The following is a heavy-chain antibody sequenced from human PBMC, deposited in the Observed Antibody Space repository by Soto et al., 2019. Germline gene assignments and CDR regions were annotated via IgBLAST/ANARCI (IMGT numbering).Heavy chain of an antibody. J-gene: IGHJ5*02. CDR2: ISYDGSNK. CDR1: GFTFSSYA. Sequence: GGSLRLSCAASGFTFSSYAMHWVRQAPGKGLEWVAVISYDGSNKYYADSVKGRFTISRDNSKNTLYLQMNSLRAEDTAVYYCARDGRYSSSWYRNWFDPWGQGTLVTAPS. D-gene: IGHD6-13*01. V-gene: IGHV3-30-3*01. CDR3: ARDGRYSSSWYRNWFDP.